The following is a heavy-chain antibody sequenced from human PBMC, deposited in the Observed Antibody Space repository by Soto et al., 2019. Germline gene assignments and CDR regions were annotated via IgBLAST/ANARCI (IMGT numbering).Heavy chain of an antibody. CDR3: ARASLAAAGIHFDY. V-gene: IGHV6-1*01. CDR1: GDSVSSNGAA. J-gene: IGHJ4*02. D-gene: IGHD6-25*01. CDR2: TYYRSKWYN. Sequence: SQTLSLTCVISGDSVSSNGAAWNWIRQSPSRGLEWLGRTYYRSKWYNDYAVSVKSRITINPDTSKNQFSLQLNSVTPEDTAVYYCARASLAAAGIHFDYWGQGTLVTVSS.